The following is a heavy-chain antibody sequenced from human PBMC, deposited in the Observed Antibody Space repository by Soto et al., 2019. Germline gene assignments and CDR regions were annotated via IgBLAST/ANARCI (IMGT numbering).Heavy chain of an antibody. D-gene: IGHD1-1*01. CDR2: ISDSGDTT. V-gene: IGHV3-23*01. Sequence: EVQLLESGGGLVQPGGSLRLSCAASGFTISSNAMYWVRQAPGKGLEWDSCISDSGDTTHYADSVKGRFTISRDTSKNTLYLQLNTRRADDTAVYYCAKDKPGTTSFEYWGQGTQVTVSS. J-gene: IGHJ4*02. CDR3: AKDKPGTTSFEY. CDR1: GFTISSNA.